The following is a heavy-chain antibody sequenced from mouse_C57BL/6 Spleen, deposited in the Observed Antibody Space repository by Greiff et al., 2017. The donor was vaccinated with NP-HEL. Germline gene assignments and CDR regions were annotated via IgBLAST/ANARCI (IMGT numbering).Heavy chain of an antibody. CDR1: GYTFTEYT. Sequence: QVQLKESGAELVKPGASVKLSCKASGYTFTEYTIHWVKQRSGQGLEWIGWFYPGSGSIKYNEKFKDKATLTADKSSSTVYMELSRLTSEDSAVYFCARHEDGIYDGYPGYFDVWGTGTTVTVSS. V-gene: IGHV1-62-2*01. D-gene: IGHD2-3*01. CDR2: FYPGSGSI. J-gene: IGHJ1*03. CDR3: ARHEDGIYDGYPGYFDV.